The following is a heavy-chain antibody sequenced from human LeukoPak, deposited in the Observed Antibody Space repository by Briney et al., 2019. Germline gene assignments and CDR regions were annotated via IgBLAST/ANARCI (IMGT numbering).Heavy chain of an antibody. CDR3: ARAGRTDY. CDR1: GGSFSGYY. V-gene: IGHV4-34*01. CDR2: INHSGST. J-gene: IGHJ4*02. D-gene: IGHD2-2*01. Sequence: SETLSLTCAVYGGSFSGYYWSWIRQPPGKGLEWIGEINHSGSTNYNPSLKSRVTISVDTSKNQFSLKLSSVTAADTAVYYCARAGRTDYWGQGTLVTVSS.